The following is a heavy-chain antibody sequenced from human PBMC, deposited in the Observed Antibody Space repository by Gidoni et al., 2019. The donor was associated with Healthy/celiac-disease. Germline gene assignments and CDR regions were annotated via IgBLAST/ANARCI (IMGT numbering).Heavy chain of an antibody. CDR1: GGPFSSYT. J-gene: IGHJ4*02. Sequence: QVQLAQSAAEVKQPGSSVKVSCKASGGPFSSYTISWVRQAPGQGLEWMGRIIPILGIANYAQKFQGRVTITADKSTSTAYMELGSLRSEDTAVYYGATERDGKGFDYWGQGTLVTVSS. V-gene: IGHV1-69*08. CDR2: IIPILGIA. CDR3: ATERDGKGFDY.